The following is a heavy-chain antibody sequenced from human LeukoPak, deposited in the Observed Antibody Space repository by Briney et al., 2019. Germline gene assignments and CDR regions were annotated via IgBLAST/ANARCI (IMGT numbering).Heavy chain of an antibody. CDR1: GFTFYKYA. CDR3: AKRGVQQWLVDWYFDY. J-gene: IGHJ4*02. Sequence: GGSLRLSCAASGFTFYKYAMSWVRQAPGKGLEWVSGISGSGGSTFYAESVKGRFTISRDNSKLYLQMNSLRAEDTAVYYCAKRGVQQWLVDWYFDYWGQGTLVTVSS. CDR2: ISGSGGST. V-gene: IGHV3-23*01. D-gene: IGHD6-19*01.